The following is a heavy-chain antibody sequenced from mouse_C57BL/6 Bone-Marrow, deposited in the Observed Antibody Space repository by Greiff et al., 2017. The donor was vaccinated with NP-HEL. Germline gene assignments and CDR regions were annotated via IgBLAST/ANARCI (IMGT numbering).Heavy chain of an antibody. CDR2: IDPENGDT. D-gene: IGHD1-1*01. CDR1: GFNIKDDY. Sequence: EVQLQQSGAELVRPGASVKLSCTASGFNIKDDYMHWVKQRPEQGLEWIGWIDPENGDTEYASKFQGKATITADTSSNTAYLQLSSLTSEDTAVYYCTTFLLLRSSYYFDYWGQGTTLTVSS. CDR3: TTFLLLRSSYYFDY. J-gene: IGHJ2*01. V-gene: IGHV14-4*01.